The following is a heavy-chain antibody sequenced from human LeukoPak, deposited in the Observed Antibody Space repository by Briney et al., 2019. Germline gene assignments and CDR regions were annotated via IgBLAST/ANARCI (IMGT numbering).Heavy chain of an antibody. V-gene: IGHV1-46*01. D-gene: IGHD2-2*01. CDR3: AREARDIVVVPAAIPFFHVDY. Sequence: GASVKVSCKASGYTFTSYYMHWVRQAPGQGLEWMGIINPSGGSTSYAQKFQGRVTMTRDMSTSTVYMELSSLRSEDTAVYYCAREARDIVVVPAAIPFFHVDYWGQGTLVTVSS. CDR2: INPSGGST. CDR1: GYTFTSYY. J-gene: IGHJ4*02.